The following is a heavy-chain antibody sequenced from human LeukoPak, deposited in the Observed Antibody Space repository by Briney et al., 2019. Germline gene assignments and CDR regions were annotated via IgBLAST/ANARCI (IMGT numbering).Heavy chain of an antibody. CDR3: ARSGRDGSGYYLRYFDY. CDR1: RYSVRSDYY. CDR2: IYHSGYT. J-gene: IGHJ4*02. V-gene: IGHV4-38-2*02. Sequence: SETLSLTCSVSRYSVRSDYYWGWIRQPPGKGLEWIASIYHSGYTYYNASLKSRVTLSVDTSKNQFSLNLRSVTAADTAVYYCARSGRDGSGYYLRYFDYWGQGSLVIVSS. D-gene: IGHD3-22*01.